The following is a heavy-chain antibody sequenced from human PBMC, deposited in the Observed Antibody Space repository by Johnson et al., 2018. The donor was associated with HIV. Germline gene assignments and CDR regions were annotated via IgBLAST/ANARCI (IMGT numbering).Heavy chain of an antibody. V-gene: IGHV3-66*03. Sequence: VQLVESGGGLIQPGGSLRLSCAASGFTVSSNYMSWVRQAPGKGLEWVSVIYSGGSTYYANSVKGRFTIPRDNSKNTLYLQMNSLRAEDTAVYLCARIRVAVITEVGAFDMWGQGTMVTVSS. D-gene: IGHD3-22*01. CDR1: GFTVSSNY. J-gene: IGHJ3*02. CDR2: IYSGGST. CDR3: ARIRVAVITEVGAFDM.